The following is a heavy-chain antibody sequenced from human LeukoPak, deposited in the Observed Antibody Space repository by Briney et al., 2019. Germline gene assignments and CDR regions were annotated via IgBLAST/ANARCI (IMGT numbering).Heavy chain of an antibody. J-gene: IGHJ6*03. CDR3: ARDSNPEDYYYYYMDV. D-gene: IGHD3-3*02. Sequence: SETLSLTCTVSGGSISSYYWSWIRQPPGKGLEWIGYIYYSGSTNYNPSLKSRVTMSVDTSKNQFSLKLSSVTAADTAVYYCARDSNPEDYYYYYMDVWGKGTTVTISS. CDR2: IYYSGST. CDR1: GGSISSYY. V-gene: IGHV4-59*12.